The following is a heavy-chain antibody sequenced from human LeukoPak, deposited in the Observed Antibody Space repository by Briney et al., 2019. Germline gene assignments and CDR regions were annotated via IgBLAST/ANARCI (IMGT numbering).Heavy chain of an antibody. CDR2: IKSKTDGGTT. Sequence: GGSLRLSCAASGFTVSSNYMSWVRQAPGKGLEWVGRIKSKTDGGTTDYAAPVKGRFTISRDDSKNTLYLQMNSLKTEDTAVYYCTTQPYCTNGVCFSNWFDPWGLGTLVTVSS. CDR3: TTQPYCTNGVCFSNWFDP. D-gene: IGHD2-8*01. J-gene: IGHJ5*02. CDR1: GFTVSSNY. V-gene: IGHV3-15*01.